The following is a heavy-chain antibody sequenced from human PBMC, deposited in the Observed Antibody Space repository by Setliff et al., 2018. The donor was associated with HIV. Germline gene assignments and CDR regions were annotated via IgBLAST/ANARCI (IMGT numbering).Heavy chain of an antibody. D-gene: IGHD6-13*01. V-gene: IGHV1-18*01. J-gene: IGHJ6*02. Sequence: ASVKVSCKASGYTFNNFGISWVRQAPGQGLEWMGWINTHSGYTNYAQNVQGRVTVTMDTSTSTAYMELRSLKSDDRAVYYCARDCRVGWVFTYGMDVWGRGTLVTVSS. CDR3: ARDCRVGWVFTYGMDV. CDR2: INTHSGYT. CDR1: GYTFNNFG.